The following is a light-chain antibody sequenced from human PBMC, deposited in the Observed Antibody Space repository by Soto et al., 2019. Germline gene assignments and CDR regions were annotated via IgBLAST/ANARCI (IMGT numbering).Light chain of an antibody. CDR1: SSNIGSNS. CDR3: AAWDESLNGYV. CDR2: SNN. Sequence: QSVLTQPPSTSGTPGQRVTLSCSGRSSNIGSNSVNWYQQLPGTAPRLLIHSNNQRPSGVPDRFSGSKSGTAASLAISGLLSEDEADYYCAAWDESLNGYVFGTGTKLTVL. V-gene: IGLV1-44*01. J-gene: IGLJ1*01.